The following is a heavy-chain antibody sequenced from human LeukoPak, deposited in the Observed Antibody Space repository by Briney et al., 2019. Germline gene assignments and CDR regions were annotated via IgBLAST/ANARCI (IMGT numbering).Heavy chain of an antibody. CDR2: MNPNSGDT. D-gene: IGHD3-10*01. CDR3: ARVWRLMVRGIFDP. Sequence: ASVKVSCKTSGYTFTNYDIDWVRQATGQGLEWMGWMNPNSGDTGYAQKFQGRVTMTRNSTISTAYLELNSLRSDDTAVYYCARVWRLMVRGIFDPWGQGTLVTVSS. CDR1: GYTFTNYD. J-gene: IGHJ5*02. V-gene: IGHV1-8*01.